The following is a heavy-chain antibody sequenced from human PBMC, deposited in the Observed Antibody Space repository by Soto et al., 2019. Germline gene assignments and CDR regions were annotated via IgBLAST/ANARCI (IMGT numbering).Heavy chain of an antibody. D-gene: IGHD4-17*01. CDR2: IYYSGST. V-gene: IGHV4-59*01. CDR3: ARRYGYAFDI. Sequence: AETLSLTCTVSGGSISSYYWSWIRQPPGKGLEWIGYIYYSGSTNYNPSLKSRVTISVDTSKNQFSLKLSSVTAADTAVYYCARRYGYAFDIWGQGTMVTVSS. J-gene: IGHJ3*02. CDR1: GGSISSYY.